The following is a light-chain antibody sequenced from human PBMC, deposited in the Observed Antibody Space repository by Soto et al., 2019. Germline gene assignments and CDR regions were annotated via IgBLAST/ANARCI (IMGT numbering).Light chain of an antibody. CDR3: QQYDSFWT. CDR1: QNINNW. J-gene: IGKJ1*01. V-gene: IGKV1-5*01. CDR2: DAS. Sequence: DIQMTQSPSTLSASVGDRVTITCRASQNINNWLAWYQQKPGEAPKLLIYDASNLESGIPSRFRGSGSGTEFTLTISSLRPDDFATYFCQQYDSFWTFGQGTTVQIK.